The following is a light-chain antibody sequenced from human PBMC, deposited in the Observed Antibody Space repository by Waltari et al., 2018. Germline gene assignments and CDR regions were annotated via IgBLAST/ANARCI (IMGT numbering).Light chain of an antibody. CDR3: QVWDTTSDHLI. CDR2: YDG. CDR1: TVGRKT. J-gene: IGLJ2*01. V-gene: IGLV3-21*04. Sequence: SYVLTKPPSMSVAPEQTARITCGGDTVGRKTVNWYQLKPGQAPLLVIYYDGERPSGIPERFSGSNSESTATLTISRVEAGDEADYFCQVWDTTSDHLIFGGGTKLTVL.